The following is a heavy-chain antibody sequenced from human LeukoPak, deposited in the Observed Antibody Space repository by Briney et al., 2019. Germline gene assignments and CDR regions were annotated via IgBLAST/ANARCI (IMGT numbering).Heavy chain of an antibody. CDR3: AKDGNWARFED. V-gene: IGHV3-23*01. CDR2: ITSRSTT. D-gene: IGHD7-27*01. J-gene: IGHJ4*02. Sequence: GGTLRLSCAASGFISSHYGMNWVRQAPGKGLEWVSGITSRSTTYYADSVKGRFTISRDNSKNMVWLQINSPTAEDTATYYCAKDGNWARFEDWGQGTLVTVSS. CDR1: GFISSHYG.